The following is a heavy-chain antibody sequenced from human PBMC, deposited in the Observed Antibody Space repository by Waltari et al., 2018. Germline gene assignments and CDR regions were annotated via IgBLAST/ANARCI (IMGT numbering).Heavy chain of an antibody. V-gene: IGHV1-69*12. CDR2: IIPIFGTA. CDR3: ARDPNGYSSRGRDAFDI. D-gene: IGHD6-13*01. CDR1: GGTFSSYA. Sequence: QVQLVQSGAEVKKPGSSVKVSCKASGGTFSSYAISWVRQAPGQGLEWMGGIIPIFGTANYAQKFQGRMTITADESTSTAYMELSSLRSEDTAVYYCARDPNGYSSRGRDAFDIWGQGTMVTVSS. J-gene: IGHJ3*02.